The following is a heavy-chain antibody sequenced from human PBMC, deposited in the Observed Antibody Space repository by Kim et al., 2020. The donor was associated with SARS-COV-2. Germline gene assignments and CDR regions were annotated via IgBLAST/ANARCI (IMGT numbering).Heavy chain of an antibody. CDR2: ISYDGSNK. V-gene: IGHV3-30*04. Sequence: GGSLRLSCAASGFTFSSYAMHWVRQAPGKGLEWVAVISYDGSNKYYADSVKGRFTISRDNSKNTLYLQMNSLRAEDTAVYYCASDYFHSSGFEYYFDYWG. D-gene: IGHD3-22*01. CDR3: ASDYFHSSGFEYYFDY. CDR1: GFTFSSYA. J-gene: IGHJ4*01.